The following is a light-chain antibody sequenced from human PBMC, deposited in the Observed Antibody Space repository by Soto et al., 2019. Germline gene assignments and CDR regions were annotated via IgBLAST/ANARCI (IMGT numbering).Light chain of an antibody. CDR2: GAS. Sequence: EIVLTQSPGTLSLSPGERATLSCRASQSVSSSFLAWYQQKPGQAPRLRIYGASSRATGIPDRFSGSGSGKDFTLSISRLEREDFALYYCQQYDSSPWTFGQGIKVEIK. V-gene: IGKV3-20*01. CDR1: QSVSSSF. J-gene: IGKJ1*01. CDR3: QQYDSSPWT.